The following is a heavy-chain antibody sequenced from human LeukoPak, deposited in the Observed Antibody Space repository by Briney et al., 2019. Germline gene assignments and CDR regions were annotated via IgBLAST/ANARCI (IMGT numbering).Heavy chain of an antibody. V-gene: IGHV4-39*01. J-gene: IGHJ4*02. CDR1: GGSISSSSYY. CDR2: IYYSGST. D-gene: IGHD6-19*01. Sequence: SETLSLTCTVSGGSISSSSYYWGWIRQPPGKGLEWIGSIYYSGSTYYNPSLKSRVTISVDTSKNQFSLKLSSVTAADTAVYYCARHRGSGWSGPLYYFDYRGQGTLVTVSS. CDR3: ARHRGSGWSGPLYYFDY.